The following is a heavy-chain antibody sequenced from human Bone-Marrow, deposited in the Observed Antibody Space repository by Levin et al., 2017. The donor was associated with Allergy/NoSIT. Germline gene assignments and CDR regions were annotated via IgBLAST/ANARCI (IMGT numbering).Heavy chain of an antibody. Sequence: ASVKVSCKASGYTFSGYSIHWVRRAPGQRLEWMGWVNPERGNIKYSQKFQARVTITRDTSASTVYMELSRLRSEDTAVYYCARDSTGVDGKGSFFYWGQGTLVTVSS. D-gene: IGHD4-23*01. J-gene: IGHJ4*02. V-gene: IGHV1-3*01. CDR3: ARDSTGVDGKGSFFY. CDR2: VNPERGNI. CDR1: GYTFSGYS.